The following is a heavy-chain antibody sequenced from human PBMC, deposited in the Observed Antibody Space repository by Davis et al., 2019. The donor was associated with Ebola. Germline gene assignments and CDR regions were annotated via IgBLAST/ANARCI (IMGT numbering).Heavy chain of an antibody. CDR3: AREGLIYDSSGYYYGHDY. D-gene: IGHD3-22*01. CDR1: GYTFTSYG. Sequence: ASVKVSCKASGYTFTSYGISWVRQAPGQGLEWMGWISAYNGNTNYAQKLQGRVTITADKSTSTAYMELSSLRSDDTAVYYCAREGLIYDSSGYYYGHDYWGQGTLVTVSS. CDR2: ISAYNGNT. J-gene: IGHJ4*02. V-gene: IGHV1-18*01.